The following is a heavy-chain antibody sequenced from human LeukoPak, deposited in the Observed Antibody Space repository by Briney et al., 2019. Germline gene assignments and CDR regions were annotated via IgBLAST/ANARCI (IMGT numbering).Heavy chain of an antibody. D-gene: IGHD2-21*02. V-gene: IGHV3-23*01. J-gene: IGHJ4*02. CDR1: GFTFSSYA. CDR2: ISGSGGST. Sequence: GGPLRLSCAASGFTFSSYAMSWVRQAPGKGLEWVSAISGSGGSTYYADSVKGRFTISRDNSKNTLYLQMNSLRAEDTAVYYCAKDRLICGGDCSTYYYFDYWGQGTLVTVSS. CDR3: AKDRLICGGDCSTYYYFDY.